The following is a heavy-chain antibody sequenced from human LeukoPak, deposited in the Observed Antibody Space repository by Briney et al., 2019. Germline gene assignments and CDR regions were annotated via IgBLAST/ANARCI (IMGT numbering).Heavy chain of an antibody. CDR2: ISGSGGSA. Sequence: GGSLRLSCAVFGFTFSSYAMSWVRQAPGKGLEWVSAISGSGGSAYYADSVKGRFTISRDNSKNTLYLQMNSLRAEDTAVYYCARDHEFGVGARSWWFDPWGQGTLVTVSS. CDR3: ARDHEFGVGARSWWFDP. CDR1: GFTFSSYA. V-gene: IGHV3-23*01. J-gene: IGHJ5*02. D-gene: IGHD1-26*01.